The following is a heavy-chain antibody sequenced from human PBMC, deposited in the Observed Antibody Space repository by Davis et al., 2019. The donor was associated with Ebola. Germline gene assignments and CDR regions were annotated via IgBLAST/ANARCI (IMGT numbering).Heavy chain of an antibody. V-gene: IGHV4-39*01. CDR2: SHYSGNT. CDR3: ARQHYDVVSGYSTFEF. D-gene: IGHD3-16*01. CDR1: GDSIASSPHY. Sequence: MPSETLSLTCSVSGDSIASSPHYWGWIRQTPGKGLEWIGSSHYSGNTFYNPSLNSRVTISLDTSKNQFSLKLRSVTAADRAVYYCARQHYDVVSGYSTFEFWGQGIPVTVSS. J-gene: IGHJ4*02.